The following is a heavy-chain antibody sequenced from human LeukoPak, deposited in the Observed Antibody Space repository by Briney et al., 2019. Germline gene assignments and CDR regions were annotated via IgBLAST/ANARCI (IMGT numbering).Heavy chain of an antibody. D-gene: IGHD3-22*01. CDR1: GFTFSSYW. Sequence: GSLRLSCAASGFTFSSYWMSWIRQPPGKGLEWIGYIYYSGSTNYNPSLKSRVTISVDTSKNQFSLKLSSVTAADTAVYYCARRGVSTYYYDSSGYYYAFDIWGQGTMVTVSS. J-gene: IGHJ3*02. CDR3: ARRGVSTYYYDSSGYYYAFDI. V-gene: IGHV4-59*08. CDR2: IYYSGST.